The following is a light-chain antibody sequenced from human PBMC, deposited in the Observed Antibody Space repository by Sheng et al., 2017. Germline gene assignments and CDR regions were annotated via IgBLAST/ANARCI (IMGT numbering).Light chain of an antibody. V-gene: IGLV3-10*01. CDR1: LLPKKF. CDR2: DDI. J-gene: IGLJ1*01. CDR3: FSTDSSGKRV. Sequence: SYELTQSPSVSVSPGQTARITCSGNLLPKKFVYWYQQKSGQAPGLVXYDDIKRPSGIPERFSASTSGTLATLTIRGAQVEDEADYYCFSTDSSGKRVFGTGTKVTVL.